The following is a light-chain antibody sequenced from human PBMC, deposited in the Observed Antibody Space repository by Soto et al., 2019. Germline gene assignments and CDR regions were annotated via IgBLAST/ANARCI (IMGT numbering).Light chain of an antibody. CDR1: SSNIGSNY. CDR2: NYN. J-gene: IGLJ7*01. Sequence: QSVVTQPPSASGTPGQTVTISCSGSSSNIGSNYVYWYQQLPGTAPKLLIYNYNQRPSGVPDRFSGSKSGTSASLAISGLQSEDEADYYCAAWDDSLNGPVFGGGTQLTVL. V-gene: IGLV1-44*01. CDR3: AAWDDSLNGPV.